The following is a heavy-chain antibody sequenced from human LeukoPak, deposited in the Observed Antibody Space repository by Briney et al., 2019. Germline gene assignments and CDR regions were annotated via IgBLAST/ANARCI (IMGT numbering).Heavy chain of an antibody. J-gene: IGHJ4*02. D-gene: IGHD7-27*01. CDR2: IHPGRGDT. V-gene: IGHV1-2*02. CDR3: AKDHNWGPDY. CDR1: GYTFTDHY. Sequence: ASVKVSCKALGYTFTDHYFHWLRQAPGQGLEWMGWIHPGRGDTNYAQKFQGRVSLTRDTSISTAYMELSRLTSDDTAVYYCAKDHNWGPDYWGQGTLVSVSS.